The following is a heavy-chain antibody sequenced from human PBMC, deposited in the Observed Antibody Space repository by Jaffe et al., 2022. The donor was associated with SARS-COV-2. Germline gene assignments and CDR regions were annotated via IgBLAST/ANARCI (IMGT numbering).Heavy chain of an antibody. CDR2: ISSSSSTI. V-gene: IGHV3-48*02. D-gene: IGHD3-10*01. CDR1: GFTFSSYS. CDR3: ARPPGTVLLWFGELLDGMDV. Sequence: EVQLVESGGGLVQPGGSLRLSCAASGFTFSSYSMNWVRQAPGKGLEWVSYISSSSSTIYYADSVKGRFTISRDNAKNSLYLQMNSLRDEDTAVYYCARPPGTVLLWFGELLDGMDVWGQGTTVTVSS. J-gene: IGHJ6*02.